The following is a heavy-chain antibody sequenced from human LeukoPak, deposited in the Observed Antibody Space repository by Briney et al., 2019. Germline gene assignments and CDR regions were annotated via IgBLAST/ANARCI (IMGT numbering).Heavy chain of an antibody. J-gene: IGHJ4*02. CDR3: ARGSIVVLVAATPDY. CDR2: INHSGST. Sequence: SETLSLTCGVYGSSFSGYYWSWIRQPPGKGLEWIGEINHSGSTNYNPSLKSRVTISLDTSKNQFALKLSSVTAADMAVYYCARGSIVVLVAATPDYWGQGTLVTVSS. V-gene: IGHV4-34*01. D-gene: IGHD2-15*01. CDR1: GSSFSGYY.